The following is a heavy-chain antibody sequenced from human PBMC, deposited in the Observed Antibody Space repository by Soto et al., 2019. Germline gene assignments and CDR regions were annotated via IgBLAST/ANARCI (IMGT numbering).Heavy chain of an antibody. Sequence: GGSLRLSCAASGFILSSYWMHWVRQAPGKGLVWVSRINSDGSDTNYADSVKGRFTISRDNAKNTLYLQMNSLRAEDTAVYYCAREGMGFSNWFDPRGQGTLVTVSS. D-gene: IGHD2-8*01. CDR3: AREGMGFSNWFDP. V-gene: IGHV3-74*01. CDR1: GFILSSYW. J-gene: IGHJ5*02. CDR2: INSDGSDT.